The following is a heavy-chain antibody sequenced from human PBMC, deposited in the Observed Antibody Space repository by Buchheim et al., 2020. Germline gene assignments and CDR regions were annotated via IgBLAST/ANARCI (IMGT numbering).Heavy chain of an antibody. CDR3: ARDHKGGYDKFLNWFDP. D-gene: IGHD5-12*01. V-gene: IGHV1-46*01. CDR2: INPSGGST. J-gene: IGHJ5*02. Sequence: QVQLVQSGAEVKKPGASVKVSCKASGYTFTSYYMHWVRQAPGQGLEWMGIINPSGGSTSYAQKFQGRVTMTRDTSTSTVYMELSSLRSEDTAVYYCARDHKGGYDKFLNWFDPWGQGTL. CDR1: GYTFTSYY.